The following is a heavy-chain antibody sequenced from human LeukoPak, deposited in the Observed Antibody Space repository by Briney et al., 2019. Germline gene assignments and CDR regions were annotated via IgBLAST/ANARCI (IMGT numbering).Heavy chain of an antibody. CDR3: ARAGGSDYYGSGSQSRYYYYYMDV. J-gene: IGHJ6*03. CDR1: GFTFSSYD. CDR2: ISSSSSYI. V-gene: IGHV3-21*01. Sequence: GGSLRLSCAASGFTFSSYDMHWVRQAPGKGLEWVSSISSSSSYIYYADSVKGRFTISRDNAKNSLYLQMNSLRAEDTAVYYCARAGGSDYYGSGSQSRYYYYYMDVWGKGTTVTVSS. D-gene: IGHD3-10*01.